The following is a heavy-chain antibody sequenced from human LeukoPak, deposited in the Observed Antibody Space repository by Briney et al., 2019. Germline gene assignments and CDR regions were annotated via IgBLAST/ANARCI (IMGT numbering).Heavy chain of an antibody. CDR2: IYYSGST. Sequence: PSETLSLTCTVSGGSISSGSYYWSWIRQPPGKGLEWIGYIYYSGSTNYNPSLKSRVTISVDTSKNQFSLKLSSVTAADTAVYYCASIIVGASNFDYWGQGTLVTVSS. CDR1: GGSISSGSYY. V-gene: IGHV4-61*01. D-gene: IGHD1-26*01. CDR3: ASIIVGASNFDY. J-gene: IGHJ4*02.